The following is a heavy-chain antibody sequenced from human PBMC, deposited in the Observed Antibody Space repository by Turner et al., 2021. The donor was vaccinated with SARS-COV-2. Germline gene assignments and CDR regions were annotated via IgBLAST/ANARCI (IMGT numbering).Heavy chain of an antibody. CDR2: IYSGGST. V-gene: IGHV3-53*01. CDR3: ARETREARFDP. Sequence: EVQLVESGGGVIQPGGSLRLTCSASGFTVSSNYMHWVRQAPGKGLEWVSIIYSGGSTYYADSVKGRFTISRDNSKNTLFLQMNSLRAEDTAVYYCARETREARFDPWGQGTLVTVSS. J-gene: IGHJ5*02. CDR1: GFTVSSNY. D-gene: IGHD1-26*01.